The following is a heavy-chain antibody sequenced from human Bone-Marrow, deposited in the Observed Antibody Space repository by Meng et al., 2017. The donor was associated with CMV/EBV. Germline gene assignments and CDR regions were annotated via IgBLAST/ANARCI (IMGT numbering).Heavy chain of an antibody. CDR3: ARAQGGTIFGVVSGKIYNWFDP. J-gene: IGHJ5*02. D-gene: IGHD3-3*01. CDR2: INSDGSST. CDR1: YW. Sequence: YWMPWVRQVPGQGLVWVSRINSDGSSTSYADSVKGRFTISRDNAKNTLYLQMNSLRAEDTAVYYCARAQGGTIFGVVSGKIYNWFDPWGQGTLVTVSS. V-gene: IGHV3-74*01.